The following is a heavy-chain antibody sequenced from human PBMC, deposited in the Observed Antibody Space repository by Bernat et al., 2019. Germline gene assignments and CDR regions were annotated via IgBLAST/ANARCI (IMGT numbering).Heavy chain of an antibody. D-gene: IGHD3-3*01. CDR1: GFTFSSYW. CDR2: INSDGSGT. Sequence: EVQLVESGGGLVQPGGSLRLSCAASGFTFSSYWMHWVRQAPGKGLVWVSRINSDGSGTRYADAVKGRFTISRDNAKNTLYLQMNSLRAGDTAVYYCAREFVTIFGVNYYQYGMDVWGQGTTVTVSS. J-gene: IGHJ6*02. CDR3: AREFVTIFGVNYYQYGMDV. V-gene: IGHV3-74*01.